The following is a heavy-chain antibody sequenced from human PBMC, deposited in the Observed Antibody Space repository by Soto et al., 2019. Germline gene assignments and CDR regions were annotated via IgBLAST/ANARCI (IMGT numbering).Heavy chain of an antibody. V-gene: IGHV1-69*05. CDR2: IIPMFGTA. Sequence: QVQLVQSGAEVKKPESSVKVSCKAPGGTFSTYAISWVRQAPGQGLEWMGGIIPMFGTANYAQRFQDSVTXTXXESTNTVYMELSGLRSEDTAVYFCASGIQLWLRRINNGYSGWGQGTLVTVSS. CDR1: GGTFSTYA. J-gene: IGHJ4*02. D-gene: IGHD5-18*01. CDR3: ASGIQLWLRRINNGYSG.